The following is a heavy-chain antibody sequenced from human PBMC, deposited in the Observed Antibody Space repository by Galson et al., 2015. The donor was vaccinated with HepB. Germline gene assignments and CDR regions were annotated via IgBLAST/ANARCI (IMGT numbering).Heavy chain of an antibody. CDR2: IIPIFGTP. CDR3: ARRGKYCSGGTCHGIGFDF. V-gene: IGHV1-69*13. J-gene: IGHJ4*02. Sequence: SVKVSCKASGGIFNTYAISWVRQAPGQGLQWMGGIIPIFGTPYYAQKFQGRVTITADESASTAYMEMSSLTSNDTAMYYCARRGKYCSGGTCHGIGFDFWGQGTLVTVSS. CDR1: GGIFNTYA. D-gene: IGHD2-15*01.